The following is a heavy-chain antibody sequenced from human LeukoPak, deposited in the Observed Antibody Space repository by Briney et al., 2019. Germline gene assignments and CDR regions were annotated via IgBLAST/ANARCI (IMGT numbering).Heavy chain of an antibody. D-gene: IGHD4-17*01. CDR3: ARGNMTTVTTRRVRRYYYYMDV. V-gene: IGHV4-34*01. Sequence: SETLSLTCAVYGGSFSGYYWSWIRQPPGKGLEWIGEINHSGSTNYNPSLKSRVTISVDTSKNQFSLKLSSVTAADTAVYYCARGNMTTVTTRRVRRYYYYMDVWGKGTTVTVSS. CDR2: INHSGST. CDR1: GGSFSGYY. J-gene: IGHJ6*03.